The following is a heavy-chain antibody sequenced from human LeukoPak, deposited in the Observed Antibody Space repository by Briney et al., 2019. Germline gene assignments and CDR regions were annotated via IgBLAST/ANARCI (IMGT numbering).Heavy chain of an antibody. Sequence: GGSLRLSCAASGFTFSSYSMNWVRQAPGKGLEWVSSISSSSSYIYYADSVKGRFTISRDNAKNSLYLQMNSLRAEDTAVYYCASPSAYGYYYMDVWGKGTTVTVSS. CDR1: GFTFSSYS. CDR2: ISSSSSYI. D-gene: IGHD2-2*01. CDR3: ASPSAYGYYYMDV. V-gene: IGHV3-21*01. J-gene: IGHJ6*03.